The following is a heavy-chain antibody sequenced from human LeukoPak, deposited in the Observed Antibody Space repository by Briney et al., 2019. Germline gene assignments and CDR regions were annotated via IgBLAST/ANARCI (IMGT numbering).Heavy chain of an antibody. CDR1: GYTFTGYY. CDR2: INPNSGGT. J-gene: IGHJ5*02. Sequence: ASVKVSCKASGYTFTGYYMPWVRQAPGQGLEWMGWINPNSGGTNYAQKFQGRVTMTRDTSISTAYMELSRLRSDDTAVYYCARDPLGTAAFDPWGQGTLVTVSS. CDR3: ARDPLGTAAFDP. V-gene: IGHV1-2*02. D-gene: IGHD6-25*01.